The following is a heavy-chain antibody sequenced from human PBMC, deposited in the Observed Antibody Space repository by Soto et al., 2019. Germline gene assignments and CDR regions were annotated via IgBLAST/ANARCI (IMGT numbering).Heavy chain of an antibody. Sequence: GASVKVSCKASGYTFTSYYMHWVRQAPGQGLEWMGIINPSGGSTSYAQKFQGRVTMTRDTSTSTVYMELSSLRSEDTAVYYCARESGAYCTNGVCYAGWVYYYYYGMDVWGQGTTVTVSS. J-gene: IGHJ6*02. CDR3: ARESGAYCTNGVCYAGWVYYYYYGMDV. D-gene: IGHD2-8*01. CDR1: GYTFTSYY. V-gene: IGHV1-46*01. CDR2: INPSGGST.